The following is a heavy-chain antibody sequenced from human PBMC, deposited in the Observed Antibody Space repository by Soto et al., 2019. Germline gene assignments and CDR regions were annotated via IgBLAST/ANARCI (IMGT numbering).Heavy chain of an antibody. CDR2: IYYSGST. D-gene: IGHD3-22*01. J-gene: IGHJ3*02. V-gene: IGHV4-59*01. CDR3: ASVGYYDSSGYYGPNDAFDI. CDR1: VGSISSYY. Sequence: PSETLPLTCTVSVGSISSYYWSFIRQPPGKGLEWIEYIYYSGSTNYNPSLKIRVTIAVDTSKNQFSLKLSSVTAADTAVYYCASVGYYDSSGYYGPNDAFDIWGQETMVTVS.